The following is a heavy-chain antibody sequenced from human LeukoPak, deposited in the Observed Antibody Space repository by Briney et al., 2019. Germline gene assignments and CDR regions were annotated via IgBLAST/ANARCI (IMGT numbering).Heavy chain of an antibody. CDR3: AKTMVRGAVNFDY. D-gene: IGHD3-10*01. J-gene: IGHJ4*02. Sequence: PGGSLRLSCAASGFTFSSYGMHWVRQAPGKGLEWVAVISYDGSNKYYADSVKGRFTISRDNSKNTLYLQMNSLRAEDTAVYYCAKTMVRGAVNFDYWGQGTLVTVSS. V-gene: IGHV3-30*18. CDR1: GFTFSSYG. CDR2: ISYDGSNK.